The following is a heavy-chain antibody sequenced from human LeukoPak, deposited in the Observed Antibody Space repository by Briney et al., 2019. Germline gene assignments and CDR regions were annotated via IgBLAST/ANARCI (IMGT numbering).Heavy chain of an antibody. CDR2: IYYSGST. D-gene: IGHD3-22*01. J-gene: IGHJ4*02. CDR1: GGSISSYY. Sequence: SETLSLTCTVSGGSISSYYWSWIRQPPGKGLEWIGYIYYSGSTNYNPSLKSRVTISVDTSKNQFSLKLSSVTAADTAVYYCARHQYYDSSGYLFDYWGQGTLVTVSS. CDR3: ARHQYYDSSGYLFDY. V-gene: IGHV4-59*08.